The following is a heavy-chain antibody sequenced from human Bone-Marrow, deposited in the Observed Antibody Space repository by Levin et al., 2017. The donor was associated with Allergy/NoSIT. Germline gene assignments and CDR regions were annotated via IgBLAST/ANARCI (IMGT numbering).Heavy chain of an antibody. D-gene: IGHD3-22*01. V-gene: IGHV3-21*01. CDR1: GILFSSYD. CDR2: ISAGGNYI. Sequence: GESLKISCAASGILFSSYDMNWVRQAPGKGLEWVSSISAGGNYIYYADSVKGRFTISRDNAKNSLFLQMNSLRAEDTAVYYCASWAMYHYDRSAFNYFYYAMDVWGQGTTVTVSS. J-gene: IGHJ6*02. CDR3: ASWAMYHYDRSAFNYFYYAMDV.